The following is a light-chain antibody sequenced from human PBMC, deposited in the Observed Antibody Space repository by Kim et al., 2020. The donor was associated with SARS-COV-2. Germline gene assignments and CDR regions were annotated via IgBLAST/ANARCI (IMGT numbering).Light chain of an antibody. V-gene: IGKV1-8*01. J-gene: IGKJ1*01. CDR3: QQYYSYPRT. CDR1: QGISSY. CDR2: AAS. Sequence: ASTGDRVTITCRARQGISSYLAWYQQKPGKAPKLLIYAASTLQSGVPSRFSGSGSGTDFTLTISCLQSEDFATYYCQQYYSYPRTFGQGTQVDIK.